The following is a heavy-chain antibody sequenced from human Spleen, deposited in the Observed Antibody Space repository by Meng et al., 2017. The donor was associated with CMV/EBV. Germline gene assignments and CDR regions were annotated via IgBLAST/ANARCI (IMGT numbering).Heavy chain of an antibody. D-gene: IGHD3-16*01. Sequence: GESLKISCEGSGYNFASEWIGWVRQRPGKGLEWMVIIYPDGSHTAYSPSFEGQVTISAAGSTRTAYLQWRSLKASDTAMYYCARLGGDGYLDAFDIWGQGTMVTVSS. CDR3: ARLGGDGYLDAFDI. V-gene: IGHV5-51*01. CDR2: IYPDGSHT. J-gene: IGHJ3*02. CDR1: GYNFASEW.